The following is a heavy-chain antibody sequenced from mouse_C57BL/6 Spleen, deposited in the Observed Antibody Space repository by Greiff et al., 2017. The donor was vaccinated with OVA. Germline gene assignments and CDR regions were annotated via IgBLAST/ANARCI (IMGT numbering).Heavy chain of an antibody. J-gene: IGHJ4*01. Sequence: QVQLQQSGAELMKPGASVKLSCTATGFTFTGYWIEWVKQRPGHGLEWIGEIFTGSGSTNYNEKFKGKATFTADTSSTSAYMLLSSLSTEDSAIYYCARRREDRLYYAVYYWGQGASVTVSS. CDR1: GFTFTGYW. CDR2: IFTGSGST. D-gene: IGHD3-3*01. V-gene: IGHV1-9*01. CDR3: ARRREDRLYYAVYY.